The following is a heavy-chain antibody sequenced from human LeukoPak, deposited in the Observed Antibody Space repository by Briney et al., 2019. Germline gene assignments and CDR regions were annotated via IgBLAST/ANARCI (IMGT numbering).Heavy chain of an antibody. D-gene: IGHD2-15*01. J-gene: IGHJ6*03. CDR3: ARQISDYYYYYMDV. CDR2: IYYSGTT. V-gene: IGHV4-39*01. Sequence: PSETLSLTCTVSGGYISSSNYYWGWIRQPPGKGLEWIGTIYYSGTTYYNPSLESRVTIFEDTSKNQFSLMLTSVTAADTAVYYCARQISDYYYYYMDVWGKGTTVTVSS. CDR1: GGYISSSNYY.